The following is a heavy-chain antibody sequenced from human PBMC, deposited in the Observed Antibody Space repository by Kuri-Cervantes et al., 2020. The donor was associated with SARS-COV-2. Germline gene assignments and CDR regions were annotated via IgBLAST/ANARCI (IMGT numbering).Heavy chain of an antibody. CDR3: AKDWGPYYYGSGSYSNYFDY. V-gene: IGHV3-9*01. J-gene: IGHJ4*02. CDR2: ISSSSSYI. CDR1: GFSFEDYA. D-gene: IGHD3-10*01. Sequence: SLKISCAASGFSFEDYAMHWVRQVPGKGLEWVSSISSSSSYIYYADSVKGRSTISRDNAKNSLYLQMDSLRAEDTALYYCAKDWGPYYYGSGSYSNYFDYWGQGTLVTVSS.